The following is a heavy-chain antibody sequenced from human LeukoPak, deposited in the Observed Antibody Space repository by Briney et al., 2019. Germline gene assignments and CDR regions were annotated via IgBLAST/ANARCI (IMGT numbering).Heavy chain of an antibody. CDR1: GGTISSYA. CDR3: AIYCSGGSCYRTWFDP. J-gene: IGHJ5*02. D-gene: IGHD2-15*01. CDR2: IIPIFGTA. V-gene: IGHV1-69*05. Sequence: GASVKVSCKPSGGTISSYAISWVRQAPGQGLEWMGGIIPIFGTANYAQKFQGRVTITTDESTSTAYMELNSLRSEDTAVYYCAIYCSGGSCYRTWFDPWGQGTLVTVSS.